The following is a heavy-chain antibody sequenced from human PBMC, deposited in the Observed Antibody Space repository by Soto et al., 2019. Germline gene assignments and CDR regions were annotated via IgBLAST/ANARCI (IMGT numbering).Heavy chain of an antibody. V-gene: IGHV4-39*07. J-gene: IGHJ5*02. CDR1: GGSISASSYY. CDR2: MDYSGST. CDR3: ARSVFP. Sequence: SETLSLTCTVSGGSISASSYYWGWIRQPPGKGLEWIGSMDYSGSTYYNPSLKSRVTISVDTSKNQFSLKLSSVTAADTAVYYCARSVFPWGQGTLVTVSS.